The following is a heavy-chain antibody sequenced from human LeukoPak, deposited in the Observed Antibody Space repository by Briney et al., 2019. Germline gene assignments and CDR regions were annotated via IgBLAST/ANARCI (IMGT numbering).Heavy chain of an antibody. CDR3: AKMKAAVTTLGFDY. CDR1: GFTFSSYG. CDR2: ISSGASTI. Sequence: EGSLRLSCAASGFTFSSYGMHWVRQAPGRGLEWVSYISSGASTIYYGDSVKGRFTISRDNAKSSVYLQMNSLRAEDTAVYYCAKMKAAVTTLGFDYWGQGTLVTVSS. J-gene: IGHJ4*02. D-gene: IGHD4-17*01. V-gene: IGHV3-48*04.